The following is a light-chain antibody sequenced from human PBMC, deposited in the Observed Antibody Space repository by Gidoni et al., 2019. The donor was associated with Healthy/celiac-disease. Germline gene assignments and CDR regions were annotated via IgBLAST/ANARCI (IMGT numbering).Light chain of an antibody. CDR2: SNN. V-gene: IGLV1-44*01. CDR1: SSNIGSNT. J-gene: IGLJ2*01. CDR3: AAWEDSLNGLVV. Sequence: QSVLTQPPSASGTPGQRVTISCSGSSSNIGSNTVNWNQQPPGTAPKLLIYSNNQRPSGVPDRFSGSKSGTSASLAISGLQSEDEADYYCAAWEDSLNGLVVFGGGTKLTVL.